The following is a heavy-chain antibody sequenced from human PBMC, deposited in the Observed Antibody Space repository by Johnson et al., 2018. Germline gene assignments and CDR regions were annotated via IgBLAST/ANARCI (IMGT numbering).Heavy chain of an antibody. CDR1: GFTFSNYY. CDR2: IKEDATEK. D-gene: IGHD2-21*01. J-gene: IGHJ1*01. Sequence: VQLVESGGGSVQXVGSLRLACSTSGFTFSNYYMSWVRQAPGKGLEWVANIKEDATEKNYVDSVKGRFTISREKAKKSFYLQMRSLRAEDAAVYYCVVGVMDFEHWGQGSLVTVSS. CDR3: VVGVMDFEH. V-gene: IGHV3-7*01.